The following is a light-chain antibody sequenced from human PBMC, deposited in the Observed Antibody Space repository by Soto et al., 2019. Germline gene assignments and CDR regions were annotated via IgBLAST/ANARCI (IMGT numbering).Light chain of an antibody. V-gene: IGLV6-57*02. J-gene: IGLJ2*01. CDR2: ENN. CDR1: GGSIASNP. CDR3: QSYGHINLF. Sequence: NFMLTQPHSVSESPGKTVTISCTGSGGSIASNPVQWFRQRTGSAPTTVIYENNQRPSGVPDRLSGSIDTASNSASLTISGLKTDDEADYYCQSYGHINLFFGGGTNLTVL.